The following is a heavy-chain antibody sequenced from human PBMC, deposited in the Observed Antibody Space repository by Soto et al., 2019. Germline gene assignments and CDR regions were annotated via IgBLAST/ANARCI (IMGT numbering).Heavy chain of an antibody. CDR2: VSHDGSNK. D-gene: IGHD6-19*01. CDR3: ARVSIAVAGIAYYFDY. CDR1: GFTFGTYG. V-gene: IGHV3-30*03. Sequence: GGSLRLSCAASGFTFGTYGMHWVRQAPGKGLEWVAVVSHDGSNKYYADSVKGRVTISRDNSINTVYLQMNSLRAEDTAVYYCARVSIAVAGIAYYFDYWGQGTLVTVSS. J-gene: IGHJ4*02.